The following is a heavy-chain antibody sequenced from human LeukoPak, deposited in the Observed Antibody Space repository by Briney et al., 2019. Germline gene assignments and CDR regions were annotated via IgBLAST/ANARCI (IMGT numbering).Heavy chain of an antibody. J-gene: IGHJ3*02. CDR2: INAGNGNT. V-gene: IGHV1-3*03. CDR1: GYTFTGYY. D-gene: IGHD1-26*01. Sequence: ASVKVSCKASGYTFTGYYMHWVRQAPGQRLEWMGWINAGNGNTKYSQEFQGRVTITRDTSASTAYMELSSLRSEDMAVYYCARDREDAFDIWGQGTMVTVSS. CDR3: ARDREDAFDI.